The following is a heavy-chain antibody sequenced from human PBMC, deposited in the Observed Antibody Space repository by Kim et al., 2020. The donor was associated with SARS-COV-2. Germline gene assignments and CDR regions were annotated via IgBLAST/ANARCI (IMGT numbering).Heavy chain of an antibody. CDR2: TYYRSKWYN. CDR3: AREGGYCGGDCYSDAFDI. CDR1: GDSVSSNSAA. J-gene: IGHJ3*02. Sequence: SQTLSLTCAISGDSVSSNSAAWNWIRQSPSRGLEWLGRTYYRSKWYNDYAVSVKSRITINPDTSKNQFSLQLNSVTPEDTAVYYCAREGGYCGGDCYSDAFDIWGQGTMVTVSS. V-gene: IGHV6-1*01. D-gene: IGHD2-21*01.